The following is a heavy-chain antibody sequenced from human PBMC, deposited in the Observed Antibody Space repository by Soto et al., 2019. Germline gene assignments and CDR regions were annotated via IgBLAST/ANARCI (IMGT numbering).Heavy chain of an antibody. V-gene: IGHV3-23*01. CDR3: ANEGAVAVTGDLDY. D-gene: IGHD6-19*01. CDR2: IRGSGGST. J-gene: IGHJ4*02. Sequence: EVQLLESGGGLVHPGGSLRLSCAASGFTFSSYAMSWVRQAPGKGLEWVSAIRGSGGSTYYADSVNGRFTISRDNSKNTLYLQMNSLRAEDTAVYYCANEGAVAVTGDLDYWGQGTLVTVSS. CDR1: GFTFSSYA.